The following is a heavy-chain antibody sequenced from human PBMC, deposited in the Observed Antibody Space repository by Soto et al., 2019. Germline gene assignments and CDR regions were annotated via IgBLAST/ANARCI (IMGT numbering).Heavy chain of an antibody. V-gene: IGHV1-18*01. CDR1: GFTFNTYF. Sequence: HVQLLPSGGELKKPGASVKVSCNTSGFTFNTYFISWVRQAPGQGFEWMGWISPYNGNTKYGEKFQGRVTMTTDTITRTAYMELRNLRIDDTAVYYCARDTSNSFDYWGQGTLVTVSS. CDR2: ISPYNGNT. D-gene: IGHD2-2*01. J-gene: IGHJ4*02. CDR3: ARDTSNSFDY.